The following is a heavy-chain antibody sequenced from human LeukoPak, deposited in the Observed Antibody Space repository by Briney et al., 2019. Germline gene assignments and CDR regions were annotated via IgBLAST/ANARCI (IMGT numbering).Heavy chain of an antibody. J-gene: IGHJ4*02. V-gene: IGHV4-31*03. CDR1: GGSISSGGYY. Sequence: SQTLSLTCTVSGGSISSGGYYWSWIRQHPGKGLEWIGYIYYSGSTYYNPSLKSRVTISVDTSKNQFSLKLSSVTAADTAVYSCARDASSSCYEAHYYFDYGGREPLVTVPS. CDR2: IYYSGST. CDR3: ARDASSSCYEAHYYFDY. D-gene: IGHD6-13*01.